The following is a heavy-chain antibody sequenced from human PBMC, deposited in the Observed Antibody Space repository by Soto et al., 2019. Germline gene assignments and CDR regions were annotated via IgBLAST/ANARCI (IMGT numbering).Heavy chain of an antibody. CDR1: GFTFSSYG. D-gene: IGHD3-10*01. V-gene: IGHV3-33*01. J-gene: IGHJ6*03. CDR2: IWYDGSNK. CDR3: ARDMKGYGSENGYYYYMDV. Sequence: GGSLRLSCAASGFTFSSYGMHWVRQAPGKGLEWVAVIWYDGSNKYYADSVKGRFTISRDNSKNTLYLQMNSLRAEDTAVYYCARDMKGYGSENGYYYYMDVWGKGTTVTVSS.